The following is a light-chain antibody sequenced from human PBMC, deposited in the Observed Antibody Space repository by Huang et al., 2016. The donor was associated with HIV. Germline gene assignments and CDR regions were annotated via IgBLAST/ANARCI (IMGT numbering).Light chain of an antibody. CDR3: QQLNTYPIT. CDR2: GAS. V-gene: IGKV1-9*01. J-gene: IGKJ5*01. Sequence: IQLTQSPSSLSASVGDRVTITCRASQGIRSHVAWYQLKRGKAPKLLIYGASTLRSGVPSRFSGSGSGTDFTLTISSLQPDDFASYYCQQLNTYPITVGQGTRLEIK. CDR1: QGIRSH.